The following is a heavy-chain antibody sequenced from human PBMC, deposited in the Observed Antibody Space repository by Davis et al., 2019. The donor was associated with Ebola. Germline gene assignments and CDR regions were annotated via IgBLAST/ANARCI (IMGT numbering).Heavy chain of an antibody. V-gene: IGHV1-69*13. CDR1: GYTFTSYD. CDR2: IIPIFGTA. D-gene: IGHD6-19*01. J-gene: IGHJ6*02. CDR3: ARGRGIAVAGTLSLIYYYYGMDV. Sequence: SVKVSCKASGYTFTSYDINWVRQATGQGLEWMGGIIPIFGTANYAQKFQGRVTITADESTSTAYMELSSLRSEDTAVYYCARGRGIAVAGTLSLIYYYYGMDVWGQGTTVTVSS.